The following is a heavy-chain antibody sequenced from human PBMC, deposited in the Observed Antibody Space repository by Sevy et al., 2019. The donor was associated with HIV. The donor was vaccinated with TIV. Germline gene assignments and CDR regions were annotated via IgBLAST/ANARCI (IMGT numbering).Heavy chain of an antibody. D-gene: IGHD3-3*01. Sequence: SETLSLTCTVSGGSISSYYWSWIRQPPGKGLESIGYIYYSGSTNYNPSLKSRVTISVDTSKNQFSLKLSSVTAADTAVYYCARAPHYDFWSGYHYYYYMDVWGKGTTVTVSS. V-gene: IGHV4-59*01. CDR1: GGSISSYY. J-gene: IGHJ6*03. CDR2: IYYSGST. CDR3: ARAPHYDFWSGYHYYYYMDV.